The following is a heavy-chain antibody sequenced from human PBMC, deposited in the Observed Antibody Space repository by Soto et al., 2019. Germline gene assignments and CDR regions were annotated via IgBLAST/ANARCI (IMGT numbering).Heavy chain of an antibody. CDR1: GFTFDDYA. V-gene: IGHV3-9*01. CDR3: AKDRVSGSYAANYYYYGMDV. Sequence: EEQLVESGGGLVQPGRSLRLSCAASGFTFDDYAMHWVRQAPGKGLEWVSGINWNSGSIGYADSVKGRFTISRDNAKTSLYLQMNILRSEDTALYYCAKDRVSGSYAANYYYYGMDVWGQGTTVTVSS. CDR2: INWNSGSI. J-gene: IGHJ6*02. D-gene: IGHD3-16*01.